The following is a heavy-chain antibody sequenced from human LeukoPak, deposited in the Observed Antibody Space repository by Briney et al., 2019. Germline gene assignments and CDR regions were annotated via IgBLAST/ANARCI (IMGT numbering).Heavy chain of an antibody. V-gene: IGHV4-34*01. CDR1: GGSFSGYY. CDR2: INHSGST. D-gene: IGHD3-22*01. Sequence: KPSETLSLTCAVYGGSFSGYYWSWIRQPPGKGLERIGEINHSGSTNYNPSLKSRVTISVDTSKNQFSLKLSSVTAADTAVYYCARGCLEVTMIVVVITQVGYYFDYLGQGTLVTVSS. J-gene: IGHJ4*02. CDR3: ARGCLEVTMIVVVITQVGYYFDY.